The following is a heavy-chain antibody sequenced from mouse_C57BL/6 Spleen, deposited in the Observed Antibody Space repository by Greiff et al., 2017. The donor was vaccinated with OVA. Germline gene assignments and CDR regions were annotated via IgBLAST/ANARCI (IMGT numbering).Heavy chain of an antibody. J-gene: IGHJ1*03. CDR2: INYDGSST. Sequence: EVQLVESEGGLVQPGSSMKLSCTASGFTFSDYYMAWVRQVPEKGLEWVANINYDGSSTYYLDSLKSRFIISRDNAKNILYLQMSSLKSEDTATYYCARFYYWYFDVWGTGTTVTVSS. CDR1: GFTFSDYY. D-gene: IGHD2-3*01. CDR3: ARFYYWYFDV. V-gene: IGHV5-16*01.